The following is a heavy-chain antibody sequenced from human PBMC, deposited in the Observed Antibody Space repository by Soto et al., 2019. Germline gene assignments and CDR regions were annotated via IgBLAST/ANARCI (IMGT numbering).Heavy chain of an antibody. D-gene: IGHD2-8*01. V-gene: IGHV1-2*04. J-gene: IGHJ6*02. CDR3: ARGHSTDCSNGVCSFFYNHEMDV. CDR1: GYSFTDHH. Sequence: ASVKVSCKASGYSFTDHHIHWVRQAPGQGLEWLGRINPKSGGTSTAQKFQGWVTMTRDRSISTVYMELTRLRSDDTAVYFCARGHSTDCSNGVCSFFYNHEMDVWGQGTTVTVSS. CDR2: INPKSGGT.